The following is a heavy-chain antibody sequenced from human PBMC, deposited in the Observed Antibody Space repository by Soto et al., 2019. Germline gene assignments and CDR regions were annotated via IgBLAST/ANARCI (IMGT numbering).Heavy chain of an antibody. CDR3: ARQADYNILTGYFYYFDY. V-gene: IGHV5-51*01. D-gene: IGHD3-9*01. CDR1: GYSFTDYW. Sequence: GESLKISCKSSGYSFTDYWIGWVRQMPVKGLEWMGIIYPGDSDARYSPSFQGQVTISVDTSINTAFLRWNSLTASDTAMYYCARQADYNILTGYFYYFDYWGQGSLVTVSS. J-gene: IGHJ4*02. CDR2: IYPGDSDA.